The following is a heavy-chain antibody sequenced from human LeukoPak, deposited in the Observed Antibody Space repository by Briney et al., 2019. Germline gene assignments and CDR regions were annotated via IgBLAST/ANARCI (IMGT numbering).Heavy chain of an antibody. D-gene: IGHD3-9*01. J-gene: IGHJ4*02. CDR2: INHSGST. V-gene: IGHV4-34*01. CDR1: GGSFSGYY. Sequence: KPSETLSLTCAVYGGSFSGYYWSWIRQPPGKGLEWIGEINHSGSTNYNPSLKSRVTISVDTSKNQFSLKLSSVTAADTAVYYCARFHIFTPHLYFDYWGQGTLVTVSS. CDR3: ARFHIFTPHLYFDY.